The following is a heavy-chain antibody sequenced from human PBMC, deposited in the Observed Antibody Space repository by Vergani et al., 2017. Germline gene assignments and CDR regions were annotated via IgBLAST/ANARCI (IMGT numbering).Heavy chain of an antibody. CDR3: TTDTGQLVIGWGY. CDR2: IKTKTDGWTT. Sequence: EVQLVESGGGLVKVGESLRLSCAASGFTFSNAWMSWVRQAPGKGLEWIGRIKTKTDGWTTDYAAPVKGGFTFSKDYSKNTLYLQMTSLKTEDTAVYYCTTDTGQLVIGWGYWGQGTLVTVSS. D-gene: IGHD2-21*01. V-gene: IGHV3-15*01. CDR1: GFTFSNAW. J-gene: IGHJ4*02.